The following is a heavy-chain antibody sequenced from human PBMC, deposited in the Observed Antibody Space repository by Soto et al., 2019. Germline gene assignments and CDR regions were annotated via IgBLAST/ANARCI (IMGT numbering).Heavy chain of an antibody. CDR1: GFNFHWYW. J-gene: IGHJ4*01. Sequence: LRLSCAPSGFNFHWYWNSWVRQAPGTGLEWLATIKTDASEKKYVDSVKGRFTMSRDNAKNSVYLQMDSLRTEDTAVYYCAIDSGYGSGNSVNHYIDYWGHGTLVTVSS. D-gene: IGHD3-10*01. V-gene: IGHV3-7*01. CDR2: IKTDASEK. CDR3: AIDSGYGSGNSVNHYIDY.